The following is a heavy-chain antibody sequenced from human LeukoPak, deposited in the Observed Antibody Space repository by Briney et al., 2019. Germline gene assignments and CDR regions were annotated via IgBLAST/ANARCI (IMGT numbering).Heavy chain of an antibody. J-gene: IGHJ4*02. CDR3: AAALDYGGFDY. Sequence: GGSLRLSCAASGFTFSSYEMNWVRQAPGKGLGWVSYISSSGSTIYYADSVKGRFTISRDNAENSLYLQMNSLRAEDTAVYYCAAALDYGGFDYWGQGTLVTVSS. CDR1: GFTFSSYE. CDR2: ISSSGSTI. V-gene: IGHV3-48*03. D-gene: IGHD4-23*01.